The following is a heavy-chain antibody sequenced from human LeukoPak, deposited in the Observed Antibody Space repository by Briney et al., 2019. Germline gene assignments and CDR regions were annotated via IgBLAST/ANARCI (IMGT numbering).Heavy chain of an antibody. D-gene: IGHD3-16*01. J-gene: IGHJ6*02. Sequence: GGSLRLSCAASGFTFSGYAMSWVRQAPGKGLEWVSTISAGGGSTYYANSVKGRFTISRDNSTNTLYLQMNSLRADDTAIYYCARNQQLGGHSYYYYGMDVWGQGTTVTVSS. CDR2: ISAGGGST. CDR3: ARNQQLGGHSYYYYGMDV. V-gene: IGHV3-23*01. CDR1: GFTFSGYA.